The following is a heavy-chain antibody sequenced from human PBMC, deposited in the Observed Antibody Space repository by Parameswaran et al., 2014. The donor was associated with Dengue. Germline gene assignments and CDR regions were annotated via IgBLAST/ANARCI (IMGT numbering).Heavy chain of an antibody. CDR3: ASSPGVRQYYYYYGMDV. D-gene: IGHD1-1*01. V-gene: IGHV4-34*01. Sequence: RWIRQPPGKGLEWIGEINHSGSTNYNLSLKSRVTISVDTSKNQFSLKLSSVTAADTAVYYCASSPGVRQYYYYYGMDVWGQGTTVTVSS. J-gene: IGHJ6*02. CDR2: INHSGST.